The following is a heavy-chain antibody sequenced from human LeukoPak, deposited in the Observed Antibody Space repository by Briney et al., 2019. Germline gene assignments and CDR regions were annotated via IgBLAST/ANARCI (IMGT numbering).Heavy chain of an antibody. CDR1: GGSITSDY. Sequence: PSETLSLTCTVSGGSITSDYWSWIRQPPGKGLEWIAYVSNSGRTNYNPSLKSRITISLDTARNQFSLKLNSVTAADTAVYYCARGYCRGGSCYRTFFDQWGQGTLVTVSS. CDR2: VSNSGRT. J-gene: IGHJ4*02. CDR3: ARGYCRGGSCYRTFFDQ. V-gene: IGHV4-59*01. D-gene: IGHD2-15*01.